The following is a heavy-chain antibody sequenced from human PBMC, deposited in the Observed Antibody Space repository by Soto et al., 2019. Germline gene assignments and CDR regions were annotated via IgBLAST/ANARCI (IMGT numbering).Heavy chain of an antibody. V-gene: IGHV4-34*01. CDR3: SGSGYRNCSGGSCYQPRHAFDI. J-gene: IGHJ3*02. D-gene: IGHD2-15*01. CDR1: GSSFSGYY. Sequence: SETLSLTCAVSGSSFSGYYWIWIRQPPRAGLEFFGEIYQRGSTNNNPAFKSRVIISVDTFKNQFSLKLTSVTAADSAVYYCSGSGYRNCSGGSCYQPRHAFDIWGQGTMVT. CDR2: IYQRGST.